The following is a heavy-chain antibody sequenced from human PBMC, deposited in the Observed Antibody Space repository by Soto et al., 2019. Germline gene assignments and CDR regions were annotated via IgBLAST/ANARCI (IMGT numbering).Heavy chain of an antibody. Sequence: ESLKISCKGSGYSFTSYWISWVRQIPGKGLEWMGRIDPSDSYTNYSPSFQGHVTISADKSISTAYLQWSSLKASDTAMYYCARVNYDFWSGYYYYGMDVWGQGTTVTV. D-gene: IGHD3-3*01. J-gene: IGHJ6*02. CDR2: IDPSDSYT. V-gene: IGHV5-10-1*01. CDR3: ARVNYDFWSGYYYYGMDV. CDR1: GYSFTSYW.